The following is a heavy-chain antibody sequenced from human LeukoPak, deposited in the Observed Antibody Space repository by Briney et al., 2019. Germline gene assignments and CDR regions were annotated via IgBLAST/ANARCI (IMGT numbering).Heavy chain of an antibody. Sequence: SETLSLTCTVSGGSVSSTTYYWSWIRQPPGKGLEWIASINYSGSTYYNPSLKSRVTISVDTSENQFSLKLSSVTAADTAVYYCARYVVYGSEKYYFDYWGQGTLVTVSS. J-gene: IGHJ4*02. V-gene: IGHV4-39*01. CDR2: INYSGST. CDR1: GGSVSSTTYY. D-gene: IGHD3-10*01. CDR3: ARYVVYGSEKYYFDY.